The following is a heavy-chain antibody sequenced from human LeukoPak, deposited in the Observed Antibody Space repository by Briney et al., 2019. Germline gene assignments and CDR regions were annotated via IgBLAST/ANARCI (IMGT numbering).Heavy chain of an antibody. CDR1: GYTFTSYA. CDR2: INAGNGNT. CDR3: AIDTGPNLAY. Sequence: VSVKFSCKASGYTFTSYAMHWVRQVPGQGLEWMGWINAGNGNTKYSQKFQGRVTITRDTSASTAYMELSSLRSEDTAVYYCAIDTGPNLAYWGQGTLVTVSS. D-gene: IGHD1-14*01. V-gene: IGHV1-3*01. J-gene: IGHJ4*01.